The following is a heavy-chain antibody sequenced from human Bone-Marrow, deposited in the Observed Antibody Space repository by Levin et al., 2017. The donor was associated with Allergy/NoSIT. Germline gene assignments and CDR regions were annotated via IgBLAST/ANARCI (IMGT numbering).Heavy chain of an antibody. D-gene: IGHD3-10*01. V-gene: IGHV1-46*01. CDR2: INPSGGDT. CDR3: GIHIIYGSYVSYYFDS. J-gene: IGHJ5*01. CDR1: QYTFASYY. Sequence: RASVKVSCKTSQYTFASYYIHWVRQAPGQGLEWMGLINPSGGDTNYAQNFQGRVTMTRDTSTSTVYMEVRSLRSEDTAVYYCGIHIIYGSYVSYYFDSWGQGTLVTVSS.